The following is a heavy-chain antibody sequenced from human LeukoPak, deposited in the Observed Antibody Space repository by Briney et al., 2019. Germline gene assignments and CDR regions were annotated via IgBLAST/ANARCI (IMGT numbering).Heavy chain of an antibody. CDR1: GGSISSGGYY. CDR3: AREWAAAGSGPFDY. D-gene: IGHD6-13*01. J-gene: IGHJ4*02. Sequence: SQTLSLTCTVSGGSISSGGYYWSWIRQPAGKGLEWIGRIYTSGSTNYNPSLKSRVTISVDTSKNQFSLKLSSVTAADTAVYYCAREWAAAGSGPFDYWGQGTLVTVSS. CDR2: IYTSGST. V-gene: IGHV4-61*02.